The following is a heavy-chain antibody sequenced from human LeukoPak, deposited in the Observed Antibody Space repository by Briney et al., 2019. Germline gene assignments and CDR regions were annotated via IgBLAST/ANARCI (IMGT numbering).Heavy chain of an antibody. D-gene: IGHD3-16*01. CDR3: ATVTHDYVWGVFDY. CDR2: FDPEDGET. V-gene: IGHV1-24*01. Sequence: ASVKVSCKVSGYTLTELSMHWVRQAPGKGHERMGGFDPEDGETIYAQKFQGRVTMTEDTSTDTAYMELSSLRSEDTAVYYCATVTHDYVWGVFDYWGQGTLVTVSS. CDR1: GYTLTELS. J-gene: IGHJ4*02.